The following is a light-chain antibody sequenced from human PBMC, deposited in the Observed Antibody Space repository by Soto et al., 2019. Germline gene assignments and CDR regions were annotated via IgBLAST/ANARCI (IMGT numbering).Light chain of an antibody. CDR1: SSDIGGYDY. CDR2: DVN. Sequence: QSALTQPASVSGSPGQSITLSCTGTSSDIGGYDYVSWYQRQPGKAPKLIIYDVNNRPSGVSNRFSGSKSGNTASLTISGLQAEDEADYYCTSYASGISHVVFGGGTKVTVL. V-gene: IGLV2-14*01. J-gene: IGLJ2*01. CDR3: TSYASGISHVV.